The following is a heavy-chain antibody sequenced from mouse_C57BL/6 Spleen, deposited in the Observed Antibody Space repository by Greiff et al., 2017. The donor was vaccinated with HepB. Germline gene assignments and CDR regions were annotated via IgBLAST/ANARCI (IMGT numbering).Heavy chain of an antibody. V-gene: IGHV1-64*01. CDR2: IHPNSGST. CDR1: GYTFTSYW. CDR3: ARMRDGYDKGGSMDY. J-gene: IGHJ4*01. Sequence: QVQLQQPGAELVKPGASVKLSCKASGYTFTSYWMHWVKQRPGQGLEWIGMIHPNSGSTNYNEKFKSKATLTVDKSSSTAYMQLSSLTSEDSAVYYCARMRDGYDKGGSMDYWGQGTSVTVSS. D-gene: IGHD2-2*01.